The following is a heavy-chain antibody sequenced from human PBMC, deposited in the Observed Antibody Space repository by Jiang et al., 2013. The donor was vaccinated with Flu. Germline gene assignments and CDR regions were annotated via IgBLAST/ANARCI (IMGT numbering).Heavy chain of an antibody. Sequence: VQLVESGGGLVKPGGSLRLSCVASGFIFNRAWLSWFRQAPGKGLEWVGRIKSKTEGETADYAAPVKGRFTISREDSKNTLYLQLNSLNTDDTAVYYCTTGPVFSTVTYAEDYWGQGALVTVSS. V-gene: IGHV3-15*05. CDR3: TTGPVFSTVTYAEDY. D-gene: IGHD4-17*01. J-gene: IGHJ4*02. CDR2: IKSKTEGETA. CDR1: GFIFNRAW.